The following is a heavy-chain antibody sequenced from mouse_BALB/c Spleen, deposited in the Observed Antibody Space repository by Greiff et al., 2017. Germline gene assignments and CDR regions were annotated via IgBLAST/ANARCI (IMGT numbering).Heavy chain of an antibody. J-gene: IGHJ3*01. CDR1: GYSFTGYY. V-gene: IGHV1S34*01. CDR3: ANDYDGPWFAY. CDR2: ISCYNGAT. D-gene: IGHD2-4*01. Sequence: LVKTGASVKISCKASGYSFTGYYMHWVKQSHGKSLEWIGYISCYNGATSYNQKFKGKATFTVDTSSSTAYMQFNSLTSEDSAVYYCANDYDGPWFAYWGQGTLVTVSA.